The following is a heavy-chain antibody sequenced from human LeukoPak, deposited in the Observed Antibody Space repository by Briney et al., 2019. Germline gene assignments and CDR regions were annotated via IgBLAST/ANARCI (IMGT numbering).Heavy chain of an antibody. Sequence: SETLPLTCAVYGGSFSGYFWSWIRQPPGKGLEWIGEINHSGGTNYNPSLKSRVTISVDTSKNQFSLKMNSVTAADTAVYYCARAPSGEVESAARGDYLDYWGQGTLVTVSS. J-gene: IGHJ4*02. CDR3: ARAPSGEVESAARGDYLDY. V-gene: IGHV4-34*01. CDR1: GGSFSGYF. CDR2: INHSGGT. D-gene: IGHD6-13*01.